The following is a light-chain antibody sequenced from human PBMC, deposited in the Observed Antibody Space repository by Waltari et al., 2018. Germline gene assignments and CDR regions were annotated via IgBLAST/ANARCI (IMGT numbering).Light chain of an antibody. V-gene: IGKV3-20*01. CDR1: QSVSRT. CDR2: GES. CDR3: QHYVSLPAT. Sequence: EIVLTQSPSTMFLSPGEGATLSCRTSQSVSRTLAWYQLKPGQAPRLLIYGESSRATGSPDRFRGSGSVTDFSLTISRLEPDYSAVYFCQHYVSLPATFGQGTKVEIK. J-gene: IGKJ1*01.